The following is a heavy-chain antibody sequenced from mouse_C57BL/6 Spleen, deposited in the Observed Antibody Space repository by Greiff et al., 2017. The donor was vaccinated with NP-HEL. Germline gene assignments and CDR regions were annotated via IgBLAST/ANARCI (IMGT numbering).Heavy chain of an antibody. D-gene: IGHD2-4*01. J-gene: IGHJ4*01. V-gene: IGHV3-6*01. CDR1: GYSITSGYY. Sequence: EVQRVESGPGLVKPSQSLSLTCSVTGYSITSGYYWNWIRQFPGNKLEWMGYISYDGSNNYNPSLKNRISITRDTSKNQFFLKLNSVTTEDTATYYCARDNDYDEEGAMDYWGQGTSVTVSS. CDR3: ARDNDYDEEGAMDY. CDR2: ISYDGSN.